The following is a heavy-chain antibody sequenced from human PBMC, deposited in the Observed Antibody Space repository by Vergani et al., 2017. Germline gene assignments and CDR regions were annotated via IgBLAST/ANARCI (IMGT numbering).Heavy chain of an antibody. CDR2: ISNSGNTI. Sequence: QVQLVESGGGLVKPGGSLRLFCAASGFSLSDHYVTWIRQAPGKGLEWVSYISNSGNTIEYGDSVKGRFSISRDNAKSSLFLKMDSLRAEDTAVYYCARDHRDYNNYPGTFDIWGQGSMVTVSS. J-gene: IGHJ3*02. D-gene: IGHD5-24*01. CDR3: ARDHRDYNNYPGTFDI. V-gene: IGHV3-11*01. CDR1: GFSLSDHY.